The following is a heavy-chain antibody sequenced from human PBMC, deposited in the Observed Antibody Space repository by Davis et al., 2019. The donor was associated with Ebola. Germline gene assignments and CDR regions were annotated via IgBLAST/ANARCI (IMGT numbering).Heavy chain of an antibody. CDR1: GYTFTSYG. CDR3: ARSTVVTPFDY. V-gene: IGHV1-69*04. J-gene: IGHJ4*02. CDR2: IIPILGIA. D-gene: IGHD4-23*01. Sequence: SVKVSCKASGYTFTSYGISWVRQAPGQGLEWMGRIIPILGIANYAQKFQGRVTITADKSTSTAYMELSSLRSEDTAVYYCARSTVVTPFDYWGQGTLVTVSS.